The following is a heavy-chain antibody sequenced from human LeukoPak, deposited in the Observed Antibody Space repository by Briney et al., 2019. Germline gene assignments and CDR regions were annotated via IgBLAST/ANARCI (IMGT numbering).Heavy chain of an antibody. CDR1: GGSISSSSYY. CDR2: IYDSGST. Sequence: SETLSLTCTVSGGSISSSSYYLGWIRQPPGKGLAWIGSIYDSGSTCYNPSLKSRVTISVDTSKNQFSLKLSSVTAADTAVYYCARRTVTVTNFDYWGQGTLVTVSS. CDR3: ARRTVTVTNFDY. J-gene: IGHJ4*02. V-gene: IGHV4-39*01. D-gene: IGHD4-17*01.